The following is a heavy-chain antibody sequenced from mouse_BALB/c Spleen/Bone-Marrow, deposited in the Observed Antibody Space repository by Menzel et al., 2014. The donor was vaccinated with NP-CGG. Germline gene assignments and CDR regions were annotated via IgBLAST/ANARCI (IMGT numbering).Heavy chain of an antibody. V-gene: IGHV1S81*02. J-gene: IGHJ3*01. Sequence: QVHVKQSGAELVKPGASVRLSCKASGYSFTSYWIHWVKQRPGQGLEWIGEINPSNGRNNYNEKFENKATLTVDKSSSTAYMQHSSLTSEDSAVYYCARYDGPAWFAYWGQGTLVTVSA. D-gene: IGHD2-3*01. CDR3: ARYDGPAWFAY. CDR2: INPSNGRN. CDR1: GYSFTSYW.